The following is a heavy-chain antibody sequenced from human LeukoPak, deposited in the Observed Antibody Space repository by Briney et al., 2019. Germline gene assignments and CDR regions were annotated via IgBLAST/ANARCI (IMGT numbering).Heavy chain of an antibody. J-gene: IGHJ4*02. CDR1: GYTFTSYD. D-gene: IGHD6-13*01. Sequence: GASVKVSCKXSGYTFTSYDINWVRQATGQGLERMGWMNPNSGNTGYAQKFQGRVTMTRNTSISTAYMELSSLRSEDTAVYYCARGLGIAAAVDYWGQGTLVTVSS. V-gene: IGHV1-8*01. CDR2: MNPNSGNT. CDR3: ARGLGIAAAVDY.